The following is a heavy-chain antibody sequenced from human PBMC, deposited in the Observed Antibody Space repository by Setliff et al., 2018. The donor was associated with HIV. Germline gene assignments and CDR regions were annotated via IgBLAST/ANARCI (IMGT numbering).Heavy chain of an antibody. D-gene: IGHD3-3*01. CDR1: GLSTSYNY. CDR3: ASEKKAWSVSDSFYEY. V-gene: IGHV4-59*01. J-gene: IGHJ4*02. Sequence: SETLSLTCTVSGLSTSYNYWTWIRQSPGKGLEWIGYVHYSGSTRYNPSLKSRVTISVDTSKKKFSLKLTSMTATDTAVYYCASEKKAWSVSDSFYEYWGQGVPVTVS. CDR2: VHYSGST.